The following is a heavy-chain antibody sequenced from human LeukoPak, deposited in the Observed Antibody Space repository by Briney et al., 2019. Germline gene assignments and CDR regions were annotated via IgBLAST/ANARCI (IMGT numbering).Heavy chain of an antibody. CDR3: AKGIAARPSDY. J-gene: IGHJ4*02. CDR1: GFTFSSYG. D-gene: IGHD6-6*01. V-gene: IGHV3-30*02. CDR2: IRYDGSNK. Sequence: PGGSLRLSCAASGFTFSSYGMHWVRQAPGKGLEWVAFIRYDGSNKYYADSVKGRFTISRDNSKNTLYLQMNSLRAEDTAVYYCAKGIAARPSDYWGQGTLVTVSS.